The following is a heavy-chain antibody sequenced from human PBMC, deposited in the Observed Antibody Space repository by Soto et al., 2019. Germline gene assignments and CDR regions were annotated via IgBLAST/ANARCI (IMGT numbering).Heavy chain of an antibody. Sequence: GASVKVSCKASGYTYISYSMYWVRQAPGQRLEWMGWINVGNGNTKYSQNFQGRVTINQDTSASTAYMELSSLTSEDTAVYYCAREKWGSGSRWLDPWGQGTLVTVSS. CDR3: AREKWGSGSRWLDP. CDR2: INVGNGNT. D-gene: IGHD6-19*01. CDR1: GYTYISYS. J-gene: IGHJ5*02. V-gene: IGHV1-3*01.